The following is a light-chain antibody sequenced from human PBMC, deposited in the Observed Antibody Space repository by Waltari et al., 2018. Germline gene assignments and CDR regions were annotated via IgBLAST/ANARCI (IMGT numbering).Light chain of an antibody. Sequence: QSALTQPASVSGSPGQSITISCTGTSRDLGGYNRVPWYQQHPGKAPKLIIFDVTKRPSGVSNRFSGSKSGNTASLTISGVQAEDEADYYCCSYATGSSYVFGTGTKVTVL. CDR2: DVT. CDR3: CSYATGSSYV. J-gene: IGLJ1*01. CDR1: SRDLGGYNR. V-gene: IGLV2-23*02.